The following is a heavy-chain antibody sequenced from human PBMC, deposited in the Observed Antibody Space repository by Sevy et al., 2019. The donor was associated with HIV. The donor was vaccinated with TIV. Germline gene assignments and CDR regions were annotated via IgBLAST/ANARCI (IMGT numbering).Heavy chain of an antibody. CDR1: GFTFSRYW. D-gene: IGHD2-2*01. CDR2: IKKDGSEK. J-gene: IGHJ6*02. V-gene: IGHV3-7*03. Sequence: GSLRLSCAASGFTFSRYWMSWVRQAPGKGLEWVANIKKDGSEKYYVDSVKGRFTISRDNAKNSLYLQMNSLRVEDTAMYYCARDCSSTNCLWGLDVWGQGTTVTVSS. CDR3: ARDCSSTNCLWGLDV.